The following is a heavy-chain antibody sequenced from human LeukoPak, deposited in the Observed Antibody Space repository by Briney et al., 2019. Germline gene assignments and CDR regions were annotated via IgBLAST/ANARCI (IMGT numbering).Heavy chain of an antibody. CDR3: ANRLTGSDGYWYFDL. CDR2: IYHSGST. J-gene: IGHJ2*01. D-gene: IGHD1-14*01. CDR1: GYSISSGYY. V-gene: IGHV4-38-2*01. Sequence: PSETLSLTCAVSGYSISSGYYWGWIRQPPGKGLEWIGSIYHSGSTYYNPSLQSGVTISVDTSKNQFSLKLSSVTAADTAVYYCANRLTGSDGYWYFDLWGRGTLVTVSS.